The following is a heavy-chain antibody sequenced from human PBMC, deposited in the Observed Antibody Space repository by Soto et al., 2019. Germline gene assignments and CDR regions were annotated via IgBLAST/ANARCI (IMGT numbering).Heavy chain of an antibody. V-gene: IGHV1-69*12. CDR3: ASNENSSGWYYYYYGMDV. Sequence: QVQLVQSGAEVKKPGSSVKVSCKASGGTFSSYAISWVRQAPGQGLEWMGGIIPIFGTANYAQKFQGRVTITADESTSTAYMELSSLRSEGTAVYYRASNENSSGWYYYYYGMDVWGQGTTVTVSS. CDR1: GGTFSSYA. D-gene: IGHD6-19*01. J-gene: IGHJ6*02. CDR2: IIPIFGTA.